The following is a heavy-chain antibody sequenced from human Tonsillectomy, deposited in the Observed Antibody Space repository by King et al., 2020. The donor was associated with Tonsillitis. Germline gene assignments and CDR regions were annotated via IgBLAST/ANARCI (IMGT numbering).Heavy chain of an antibody. CDR2: IYYGGST. Sequence: VQLQESGPGLVKPSETLSLTCTVSGGSISSYYWSWIRQPPGKGLEWIGYIYYGGSTNYNPSLKSRVTISVDTSKNQFSLKLSSVTAADTAVYYCARYMATVTHFDYWGQGTLVTVSS. J-gene: IGHJ4*02. D-gene: IGHD4-17*01. CDR1: GGSISSYY. V-gene: IGHV4-59*01. CDR3: ARYMATVTHFDY.